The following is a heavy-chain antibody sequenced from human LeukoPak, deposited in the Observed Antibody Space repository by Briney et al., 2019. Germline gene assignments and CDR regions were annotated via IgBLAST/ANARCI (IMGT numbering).Heavy chain of an antibody. D-gene: IGHD5-18*01. CDR2: ISSSV. J-gene: IGHJ4*02. V-gene: IGHV3-21*01. CDR1: GFTFSTYT. Sequence: GGSLRLSCAASGFTFSTYTMNWVRQAPGKGLEWVSFISSSVYYADSVKGRFTISRDNAKNSLYLQMNSLRAEDTAVYYCARVMRRVDTAMVDYWGQGTLVTVSS. CDR3: ARVMRRVDTAMVDY.